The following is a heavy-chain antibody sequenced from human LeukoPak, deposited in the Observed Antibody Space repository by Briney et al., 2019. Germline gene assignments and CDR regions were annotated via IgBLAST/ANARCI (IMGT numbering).Heavy chain of an antibody. CDR2: IYYSGST. D-gene: IGHD3-3*01. CDR1: GGSISSGDYY. V-gene: IGHV4-30-4*08. Sequence: SETLSLTCTVSGGSISSGDYYWSWIRQPPGKGLEWIGYIYYSGSTYYNPSLKSRVTISVDTSKNQFSLKLSSVTAADTAVYDCARDSRWYYDVWSGRGNWFDPWGQGTLVTVSS. J-gene: IGHJ5*02. CDR3: ARDSRWYYDVWSGRGNWFDP.